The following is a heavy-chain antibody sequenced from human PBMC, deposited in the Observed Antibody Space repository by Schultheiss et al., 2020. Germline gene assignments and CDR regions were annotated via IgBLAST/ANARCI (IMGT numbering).Heavy chain of an antibody. CDR1: GYSFTSYW. Sequence: GESLKISCKGSGYSFTSYWISWVRQMPGKGLEWMGIIYPGDSHTRYSPSFQGQVTISADKSIRTAYLQWSSLKASDTAMYYCARETGPGKSYFDYWGQGTLVTVSS. D-gene: IGHD1-1*01. CDR3: ARETGPGKSYFDY. CDR2: IYPGDSHT. V-gene: IGHV5-51*01. J-gene: IGHJ4*02.